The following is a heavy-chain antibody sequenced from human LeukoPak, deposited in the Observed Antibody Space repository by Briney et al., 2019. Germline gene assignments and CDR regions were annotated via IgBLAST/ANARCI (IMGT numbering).Heavy chain of an antibody. V-gene: IGHV3-30-3*01. CDR2: ISYDGSNK. CDR3: AREFGSSAPLYSSSPYFGY. D-gene: IGHD6-6*01. J-gene: IGHJ4*02. CDR1: GFTFSSYA. Sequence: PGGSLRLSCAASGFTFSSYAMHWVRQAPGKGLEWVAVISYDGSNKYYADSVKGRFTISRDNSKNTLYLQMNSLRAEDTAVYYCAREFGSSAPLYSSSPYFGYWGQGTLVTVSS.